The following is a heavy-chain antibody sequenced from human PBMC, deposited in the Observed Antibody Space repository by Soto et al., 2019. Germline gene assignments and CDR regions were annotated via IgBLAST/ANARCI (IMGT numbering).Heavy chain of an antibody. CDR1: GDSINCYY. CDR2: IYTSGST. CDR3: ARGGNRYFDY. V-gene: IGHV4-4*07. Sequence: PSETLSLTCTVSGDSINCYYWSWIRQPAGKGLEWIGRIYTSGSTNYNPSLKSRVTMSVDTSKNQFSLKLSSVTAADTAVYYCARGGNRYFDYWGPGTLVTVSS. D-gene: IGHD3-16*01. J-gene: IGHJ4*02.